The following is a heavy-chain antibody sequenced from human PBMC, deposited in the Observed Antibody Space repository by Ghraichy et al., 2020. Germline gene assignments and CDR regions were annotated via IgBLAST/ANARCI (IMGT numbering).Heavy chain of an antibody. D-gene: IGHD2-15*01. Sequence: SETLSLTCTVSGGSISSPYCGWIRQPPGKGLEWIGFSHYSGSTNSNPSLKSRVTISIDTSQNQFSLKLTSVTAAETAVYYCAKGRLRSALDIWGQGTMVTVSS. J-gene: IGHJ3*02. CDR2: SHYSGST. CDR1: GGSISSPY. V-gene: IGHV4-59*11. CDR3: AKGRLRSALDI.